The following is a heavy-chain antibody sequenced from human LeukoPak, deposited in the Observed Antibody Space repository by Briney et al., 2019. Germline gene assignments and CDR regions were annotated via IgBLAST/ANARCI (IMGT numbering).Heavy chain of an antibody. Sequence: PSETLSPTCTVSRGSISSYYWSWIRQPPGKGLEWIGHIDNSGNTNSNPSLKSRVTMSVDTSKNQFSLKLSSVIAADTAVYYCARGRITIFGVVIPHFDNWGQGTLVTVSS. CDR2: IDNSGNT. CDR1: RGSISSYY. D-gene: IGHD3-3*01. J-gene: IGHJ4*02. V-gene: IGHV4-59*01. CDR3: ARGRITIFGVVIPHFDN.